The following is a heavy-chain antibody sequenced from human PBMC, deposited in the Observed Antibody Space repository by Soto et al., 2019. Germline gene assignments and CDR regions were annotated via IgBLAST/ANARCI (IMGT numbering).Heavy chain of an antibody. CDR2: IYYDGST. CDR1: GGSINSNNYY. Sequence: SETLSLTSTVSGGSINSNNYYWAWIRQPPGKGLAWIASIYYDGSTYYNTSLKSRVTISRDTSKNQFSLRLSSVTAADTAVYYCGKVVVAATRHTDFDSWGQGTLVTVSS. D-gene: IGHD2-15*01. J-gene: IGHJ4*02. V-gene: IGHV4-39*01. CDR3: GKVVVAATRHTDFDS.